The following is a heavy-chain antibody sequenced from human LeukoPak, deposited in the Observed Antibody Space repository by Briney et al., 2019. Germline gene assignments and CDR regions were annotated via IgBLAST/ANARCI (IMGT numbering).Heavy chain of an antibody. V-gene: IGHV3-33*06. Sequence: PGRSLRLSCAASGFTFSNYGMHWVRQAPGKGLEWVAVIWYDGSERYYADSVKSRFTISRDNSRNTLYLQMNSLRAEDTAVYYCAKIGDSSGYLLSRFDYWGQGTLVTVSS. J-gene: IGHJ4*02. CDR1: GFTFSNYG. CDR2: IWYDGSER. CDR3: AKIGDSSGYLLSRFDY. D-gene: IGHD3-22*01.